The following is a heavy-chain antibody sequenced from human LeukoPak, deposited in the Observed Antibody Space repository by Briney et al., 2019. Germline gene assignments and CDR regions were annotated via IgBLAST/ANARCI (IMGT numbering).Heavy chain of an antibody. Sequence: PSDTLSLTCTVSGGSISSYYWSWIRQPPGKGLEWTGFIYYSGSSNYNPSLKSRVTISVDTSKNQFSLKLSSVTAADTAVYYCARHALYGLRPGYYYFDYWGQGTLVTVSS. V-gene: IGHV4-59*08. CDR2: IYYSGSS. D-gene: IGHD2-8*01. CDR3: ARHALYGLRPGYYYFDY. CDR1: GGSISSYY. J-gene: IGHJ4*02.